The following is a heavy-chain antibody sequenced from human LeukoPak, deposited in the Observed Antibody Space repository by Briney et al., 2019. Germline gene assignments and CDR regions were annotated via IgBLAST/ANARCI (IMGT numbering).Heavy chain of an antibody. CDR3: ARMAGGWALAFDI. CDR1: GGTFSSYA. D-gene: IGHD5-24*01. J-gene: IGHJ3*02. CDR2: IIPIFGTA. Sequence: SVKVSCEASGGTFSSYAISWVRQAPGQGLEWMGGIIPIFGTANYAQKFQGRVTITADESTSTAYMELSSLRSEDTAVYYCARMAGGWALAFDIWGQGTMVTVSS. V-gene: IGHV1-69*13.